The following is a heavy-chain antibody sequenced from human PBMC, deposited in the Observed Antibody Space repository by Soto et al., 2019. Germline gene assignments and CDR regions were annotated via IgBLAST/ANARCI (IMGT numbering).Heavy chain of an antibody. CDR1: GYTFTSYA. CDR3: ARGLAPYYFDY. V-gene: IGHV1-3*01. J-gene: IGHJ4*02. CDR2: INAGNGNT. Sequence: QVQLVQSGAEVKKPGASVKVSCKASGYTFTSYARHWVRQAPGQRLEWMGWINAGNGNTKYSQKFQGRVTITRDTSASTAYVELSSLRSEDTAVYYCARGLAPYYFDYWGQGTLVTVSS. D-gene: IGHD6-19*01.